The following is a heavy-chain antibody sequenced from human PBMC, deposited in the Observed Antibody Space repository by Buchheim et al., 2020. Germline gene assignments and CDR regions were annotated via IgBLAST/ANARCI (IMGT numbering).Heavy chain of an antibody. CDR3: VSDSARDGDMP. CDR2: ISYDGSNK. CDR1: GFTFSSYG. V-gene: IGHV3-30*03. Sequence: QVQLVESGGGVVQPGRSLRLSCAASGFTFSSYGMHWVRQAPGKGLEWVAVISYDGSNKYYADSVKGRFTISRDNARNSLYLEMNSLRVEDAAVYYCVSDSARDGDMPWGQGTL. J-gene: IGHJ4*02. D-gene: IGHD5-24*01.